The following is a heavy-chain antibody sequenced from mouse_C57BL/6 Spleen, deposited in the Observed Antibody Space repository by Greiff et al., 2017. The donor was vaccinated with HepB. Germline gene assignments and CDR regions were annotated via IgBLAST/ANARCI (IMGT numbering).Heavy chain of an antibody. CDR2: IHPNSGST. V-gene: IGHV1-64*01. D-gene: IGHD2-1*01. CDR3: ARSGDYGNYEGY. J-gene: IGHJ2*01. Sequence: VKLQQPGAELVKPGASVKLSCKASGYTFTSYWMHWVKQRPGQGLEWIGMIHPNSGSTNYNEKFKSKATLTVDKSSSTAYMQLSSLTSEDSAVYYCARSGDYGNYEGYWGQGTTLTVSS. CDR1: GYTFTSYW.